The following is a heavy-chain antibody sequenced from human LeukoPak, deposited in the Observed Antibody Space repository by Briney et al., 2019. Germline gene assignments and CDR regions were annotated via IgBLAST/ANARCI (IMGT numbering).Heavy chain of an antibody. Sequence: PSETLSLTCTVSGGAITNDNFYWGWVRQPRGKGLEWVVSINYSGTTYYNPSLRSRLSISVDTSRTQFFLTLNSVTAADTAVYYCARLFDSWGRGILVTVSS. CDR1: GGAITNDNFY. CDR3: ARLFDS. V-gene: IGHV4-39*01. J-gene: IGHJ4*02. CDR2: INYSGTT.